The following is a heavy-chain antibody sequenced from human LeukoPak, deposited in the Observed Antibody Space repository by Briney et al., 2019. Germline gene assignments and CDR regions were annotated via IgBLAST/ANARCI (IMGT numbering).Heavy chain of an antibody. D-gene: IGHD2-2*01. V-gene: IGHV5-51*01. CDR3: ARPSDLWYQVDY. CDR1: GYSENFYG. Sequence: KVSCKTSGYSENFYGITWVRQVAGQGLEWMGIIYPGDSDTRYSPSFQGQVTISADKSISTAYLQWSSLEASDTAMYYCARPSDLWYQVDYWGQGTLVTVSS. CDR2: IYPGDSDT. J-gene: IGHJ4*02.